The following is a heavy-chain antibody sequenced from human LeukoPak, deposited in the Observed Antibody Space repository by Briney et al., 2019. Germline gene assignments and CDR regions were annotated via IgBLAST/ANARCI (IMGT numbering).Heavy chain of an antibody. CDR2: IYYSGST. CDR3: ASFDSYYDSTYFDY. V-gene: IGHV4-31*03. D-gene: IGHD3-22*01. J-gene: IGHJ4*02. Sequence: PSETLSLTCTVSGGSISSGSYYWDWIRQHPGKGLEWIGYIYYSGSTYYNPSLKSRVTISVDTSKNQFSLKLSSVTAADTAVYYCASFDSYYDSTYFDYWGQGTLVTVSS. CDR1: GGSISSGSYY.